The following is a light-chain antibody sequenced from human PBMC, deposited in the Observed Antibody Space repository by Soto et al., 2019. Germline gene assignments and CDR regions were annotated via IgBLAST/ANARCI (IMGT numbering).Light chain of an antibody. CDR2: EVS. Sequence: QSALTQPASVSGSPGQSITISCTGTSSDVGGYNYVAWYQQHPGKVPRLMIYEVSNRPSGVSNRFSGSKSGSTAPLTISGLQAEDEADYYCISYTSSSTSYVFGTGTKLTVL. CDR3: ISYTSSSTSYV. CDR1: SSDVGGYNY. V-gene: IGLV2-14*01. J-gene: IGLJ1*01.